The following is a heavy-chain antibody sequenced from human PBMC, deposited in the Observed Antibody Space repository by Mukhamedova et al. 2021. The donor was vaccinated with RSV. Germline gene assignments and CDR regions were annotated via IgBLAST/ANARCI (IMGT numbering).Heavy chain of an antibody. CDR3: AGGSTGYSSSWYGSGLDY. J-gene: IGHJ4*02. D-gene: IGHD6-13*01. V-gene: IGHV1-2*02. CDR2: INPNSGGT. Sequence: GQGLEWMGWINPNSGGTNYAQKFQGRVTMTRDTSISTAYMELSRLRSDDTAVYYCAGGSTGYSSSWYGSGLDYWGQGTLGTVPS.